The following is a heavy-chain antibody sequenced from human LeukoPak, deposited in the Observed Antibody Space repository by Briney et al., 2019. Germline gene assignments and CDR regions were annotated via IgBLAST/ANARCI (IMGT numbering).Heavy chain of an antibody. J-gene: IGHJ4*02. D-gene: IGHD3-16*01. Sequence: SETLSLTCTVSGGSISSYYWSWIRQPPGKGLEWIGYIYHSGNTEYNPSLKSRVTISIDTSKNQFSLKLSPVTPADTAVYYCAGDYKTLAYWGQGTLVTVSS. V-gene: IGHV4-59*01. CDR3: AGDYKTLAY. CDR2: IYHSGNT. CDR1: GGSISSYY.